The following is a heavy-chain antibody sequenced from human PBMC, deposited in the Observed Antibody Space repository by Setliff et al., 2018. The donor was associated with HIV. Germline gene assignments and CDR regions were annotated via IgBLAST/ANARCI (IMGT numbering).Heavy chain of an antibody. Sequence: NPSETLSLTCTVSGGSISSHYWSWIRQPPGKGLEWIGSIYYSGSTNYNPSLKSRVTISVDTSKNQFSLKLSSVTAADTAVYYCARRSGWFYDYWGQGTLVTVSS. CDR3: ARRSGWFYDY. D-gene: IGHD6-19*01. CDR2: IYYSGST. J-gene: IGHJ4*02. CDR1: GGSISSHY. V-gene: IGHV4-59*11.